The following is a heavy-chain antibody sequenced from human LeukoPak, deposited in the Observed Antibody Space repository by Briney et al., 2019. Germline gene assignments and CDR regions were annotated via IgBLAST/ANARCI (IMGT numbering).Heavy chain of an antibody. Sequence: PGGSLRLSCAASGFTFSTYWMSWVRQTPGKGLEWVANIKQDGSEKNYVDSVKGRFTISRDNAKNSLYLQMNSLRAEDTAVYYCARDLTAMALDYWGQGTPVTVSS. CDR2: IKQDGSEK. D-gene: IGHD2-21*02. CDR3: ARDLTAMALDY. J-gene: IGHJ4*02. CDR1: GFTFSTYW. V-gene: IGHV3-7*01.